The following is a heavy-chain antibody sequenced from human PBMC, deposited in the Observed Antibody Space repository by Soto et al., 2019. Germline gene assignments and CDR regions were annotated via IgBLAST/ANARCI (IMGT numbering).Heavy chain of an antibody. CDR2: IDPSDSYT. D-gene: IGHD3-16*02. Sequence: PGESLKISCKGSGYSFTSYWISWVRQMPGKGLEWMGRIDPSDSYTNYSPSFQGHVTISADKSISTAYLQWSSLKASDTAMYYCARLGWAGGLVTKDNQYYDYVWGSYRYSSALGMDVWGQGTTVTVSS. J-gene: IGHJ6*02. CDR1: GYSFTSYW. V-gene: IGHV5-10-1*01. CDR3: ARLGWAGGLVTKDNQYYDYVWGSYRYSSALGMDV.